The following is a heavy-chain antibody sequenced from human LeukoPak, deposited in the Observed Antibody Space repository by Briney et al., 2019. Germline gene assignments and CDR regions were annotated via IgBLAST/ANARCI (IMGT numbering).Heavy chain of an antibody. J-gene: IGHJ4*02. CDR2: ISGSGGNT. CDR3: AKDGAVAGTTPYYFDC. CDR1: GFTFSSYA. D-gene: IGHD6-19*01. Sequence: GGSLRLSCAASGFTFSSYAVSWVRQAPGKGLEWVSGISGSGGNTYYADSVKGRFTISRDDSKNTLYLQMNSLRAEDTALYYCAKDGAVAGTTPYYFDCWGQGTLVTVSS. V-gene: IGHV3-23*01.